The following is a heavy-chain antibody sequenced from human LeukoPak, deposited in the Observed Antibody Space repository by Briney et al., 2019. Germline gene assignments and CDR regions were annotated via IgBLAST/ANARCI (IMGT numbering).Heavy chain of an antibody. V-gene: IGHV3-11*06. CDR1: GFTFSDYY. CDR2: ISGSGSYT. CDR3: ARDATAAGRFDP. J-gene: IGHJ5*02. Sequence: GGSLRLSCAASGFTFSDYYMSWIRQAPGKGLEWVSYISGSGSYTNYADSVKGRFTISRDNAKNSLYLQMNSLRAEDTAVYYCARDATAAGRFDPWGQGTLVTVSS. D-gene: IGHD6-13*01.